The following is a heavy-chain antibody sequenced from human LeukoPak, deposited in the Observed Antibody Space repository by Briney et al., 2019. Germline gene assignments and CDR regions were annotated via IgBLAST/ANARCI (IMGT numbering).Heavy chain of an antibody. Sequence: SVKVSCXASGGTFSSYTISWVRQARGQGLEWMGRIIPILGIANYAQKFRGRVTITADKSTSTAYMELSSLRSEDTAVYYCATRYSSGWYYFDYWGQGTLVTVSS. J-gene: IGHJ4*02. CDR1: GGTFSSYT. V-gene: IGHV1-69*02. D-gene: IGHD6-19*01. CDR2: IIPILGIA. CDR3: ATRYSSGWYYFDY.